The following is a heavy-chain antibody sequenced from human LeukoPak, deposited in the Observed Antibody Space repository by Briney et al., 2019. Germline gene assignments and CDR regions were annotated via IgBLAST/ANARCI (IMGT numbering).Heavy chain of an antibody. J-gene: IGHJ4*02. V-gene: IGHV4-39*01. D-gene: IGHD2-15*01. CDR2: IYDSGST. CDR1: GGSIRSSYYY. Sequence: ASETLSLTCTVSGGSIRSSYYYWGWIRQPPGKGLEWIGSIYDSGSTYYNPSLKSRVTISVDTSKNQFSLKLNSVTAADTAVYYCARVGSSWYERTFDYWGQGTLVTVSS. CDR3: ARVGSSWYERTFDY.